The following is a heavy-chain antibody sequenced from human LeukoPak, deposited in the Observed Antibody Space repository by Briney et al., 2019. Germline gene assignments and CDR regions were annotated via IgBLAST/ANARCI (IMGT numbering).Heavy chain of an antibody. CDR1: GFTFSSYW. CDR3: ARGRFCSSTNCYFDY. J-gene: IGHJ4*02. Sequence: GGSLRLSCAASGFTFSSYWMSWVRQAPGKGLEWVANIKQDGSEKYYVDSVKGRFTISRDNAKNSLYLQMNSLRAEDTAAYYCARGRFCSSTNCYFDYWGQGTLVTVSS. CDR2: IKQDGSEK. V-gene: IGHV3-7*04. D-gene: IGHD2-2*01.